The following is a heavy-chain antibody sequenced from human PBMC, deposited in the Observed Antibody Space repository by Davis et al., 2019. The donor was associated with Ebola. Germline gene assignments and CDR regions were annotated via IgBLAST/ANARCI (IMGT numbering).Heavy chain of an antibody. D-gene: IGHD3-3*01. Sequence: GGSLRLSCAASGFTFSSYGMHWVRQAPGKGLEWVAVISYDGSNKYYADSVKGRFTISRDNSKNTLYLQMNSLRAEDTAVYYCAKGLTIFGVVGGYWGQGTLVTVSS. CDR3: AKGLTIFGVVGGY. V-gene: IGHV3-30*18. CDR2: ISYDGSNK. CDR1: GFTFSSYG. J-gene: IGHJ4*02.